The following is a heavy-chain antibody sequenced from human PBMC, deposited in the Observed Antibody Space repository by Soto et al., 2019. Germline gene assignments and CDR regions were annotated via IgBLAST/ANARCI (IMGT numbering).Heavy chain of an antibody. CDR3: ASGDATKIVVTTYYAMDV. J-gene: IGHJ6*02. Sequence: QVQLVQSGAEVKKPGSSVKVSCNASGGSLSNYGISWVRQAPGQGLEWMGAIIPVFGTPNYAQKFQDRVTITADESTTTVYMEVRSLTSEDTAVYYCASGDATKIVVTTYYAMDVWGQGTTVTVSS. D-gene: IGHD3-22*01. V-gene: IGHV1-69*12. CDR2: IIPVFGTP. CDR1: GGSLSNYG.